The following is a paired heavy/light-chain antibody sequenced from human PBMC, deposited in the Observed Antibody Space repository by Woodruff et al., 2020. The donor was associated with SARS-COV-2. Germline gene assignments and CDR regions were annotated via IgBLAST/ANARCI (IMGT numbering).Heavy chain of an antibody. CDR1: GFTFSRYA. CDR3: AKDRGSDYGDQLDY. V-gene: IGHV3-23*01. D-gene: IGHD4-17*01. Sequence: EVQLLESGGGLVQPGGSLRLSCAASGFTFSRYALGWVRQAPGKGPEWVSSISGRGGSTYYADAVEGRFTISRDNSKSILYLQMNSLRDEDTAVYYCAKDRGSDYGDQLDYWGQGTLVTVSS. CDR2: ISGRGGST. J-gene: IGHJ4*02.
Light chain of an antibody. CDR1: SRDLGAYNY. J-gene: IGLJ3*02. Sequence: QSALTQPASVSGSPGQSITISCTGTSRDLGAYNYVSWYQQYPDKAPKLLIYEVTNRPSGVSSRFSGSKSGNTAFLTISGLQAEDETDYYCSSYTLSRTVVFGGGTKVTVL. V-gene: IGLV2-14*01. CDR2: EVT. CDR3: SSYTLSRTVV.